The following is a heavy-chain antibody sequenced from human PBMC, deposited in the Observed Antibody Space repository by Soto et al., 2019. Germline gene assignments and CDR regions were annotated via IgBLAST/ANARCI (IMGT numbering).Heavy chain of an antibody. D-gene: IGHD3-10*01. CDR2: MSSNGGST. J-gene: IGHJ4*02. CDR1: GFTFSSYA. Sequence: EVQLVESGGGLVQPGGSLRLSCAASGFTFSSYAMHWVRQAPGKGLEYVSAMSSNGGSTYYANSVKGRFTISRDNSKNTLYLQLGSLRAEDLAVDSCAGQGRAVSSYYFDYWRQGTLVTVSS. V-gene: IGHV3-64*01. CDR3: AGQGRAVSSYYFDY.